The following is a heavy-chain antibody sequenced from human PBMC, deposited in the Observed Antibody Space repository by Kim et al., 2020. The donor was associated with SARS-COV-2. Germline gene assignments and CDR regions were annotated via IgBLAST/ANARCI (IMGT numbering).Heavy chain of an antibody. Sequence: DSVKGRFTISRDTAKNSLYLQMNSLRAEDTAVYHCARIQIWSGSYWYFDYGGQGTLVTVSS. J-gene: IGHJ4*02. D-gene: IGHD3-3*01. V-gene: IGHV3-7*03. CDR3: ARIQIWSGSYWYFDY.